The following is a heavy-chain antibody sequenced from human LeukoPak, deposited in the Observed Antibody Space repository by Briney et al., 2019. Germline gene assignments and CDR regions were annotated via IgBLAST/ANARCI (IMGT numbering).Heavy chain of an antibody. Sequence: GGSLRLSCAASGFTFSRNSMNWVRQAPGRGLEWVSSISSSSSYIYYADSMKGRFTISRDNDKNSLFLQMNSLRGEDTAVYYCARGSGPTLTTVDYWGQGTLVTVSS. V-gene: IGHV3-21*01. CDR2: ISSSSSYI. CDR1: GFTFSRNS. D-gene: IGHD4-17*01. CDR3: ARGSGPTLTTVDY. J-gene: IGHJ4*02.